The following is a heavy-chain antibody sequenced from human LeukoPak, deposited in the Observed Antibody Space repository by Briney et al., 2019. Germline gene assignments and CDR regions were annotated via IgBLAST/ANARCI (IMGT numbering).Heavy chain of an antibody. CDR3: ARGDIVVVPAAMGAFCWFDP. CDR1: GGSFSGYY. Sequence: MTSETLSLTCAVYGGSFSGYYWSWIRQPPGKGLEWIGEINHSGSTNYNPSLKSRVTISVDTSKNQFSLKLSSVTAADTAVYYCARGDIVVVPAAMGAFCWFDPWGQGTLVTVSS. J-gene: IGHJ5*02. CDR2: INHSGST. V-gene: IGHV4-34*01. D-gene: IGHD2-2*01.